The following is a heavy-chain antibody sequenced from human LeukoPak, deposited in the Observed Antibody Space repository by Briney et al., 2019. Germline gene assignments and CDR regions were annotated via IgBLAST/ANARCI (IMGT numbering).Heavy chain of an antibody. CDR3: AKDQRRDRRFGELLISTLDY. CDR1: GFIFSNYA. V-gene: IGHV3-30*04. D-gene: IGHD3-10*01. CDR2: ISYDGSNK. Sequence: GGSLRLSCAASGFIFSNYAMHWVRQAPGKGLEWVAVISYDGSNKYYADSVKGRFTISRDNAKNTLYLQMNSLRAEDTAVYYCAKDQRRDRRFGELLISTLDYWGQGTLVTVSS. J-gene: IGHJ4*02.